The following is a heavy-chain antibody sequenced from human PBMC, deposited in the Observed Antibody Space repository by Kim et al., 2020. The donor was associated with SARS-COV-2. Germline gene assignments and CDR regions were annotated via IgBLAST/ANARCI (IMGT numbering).Heavy chain of an antibody. CDR3: ARWDYYGSGRD. Sequence: TYYNPSLKSRVTISVDTSKNQFSLKLSSVTAADTAVYYCARWDYYGSGRDWGQGTLVTVSS. J-gene: IGHJ4*02. V-gene: IGHV4-31*02. D-gene: IGHD3-10*01. CDR2: T.